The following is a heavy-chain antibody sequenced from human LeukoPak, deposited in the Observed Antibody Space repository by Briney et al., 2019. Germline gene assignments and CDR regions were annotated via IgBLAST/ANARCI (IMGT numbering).Heavy chain of an antibody. V-gene: IGHV3-30*02. CDR2: IRYDGSSK. Sequence: PGGSLRLSCAASGFTFNSYGMHWVRQAPGKGLEWVAFIRYDGSSKYYTDSVKGRFTISRDNSKNTLYLQMNSLRAEDTAVYYCAKDCGPRGCYYMDVWGKGTTVTVSS. J-gene: IGHJ6*03. CDR3: AKDCGPRGCYYMDV. CDR1: GFTFNSYG. D-gene: IGHD2-21*01.